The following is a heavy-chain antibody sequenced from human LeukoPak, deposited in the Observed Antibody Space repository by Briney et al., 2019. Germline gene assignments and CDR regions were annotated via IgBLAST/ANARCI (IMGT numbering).Heavy chain of an antibody. CDR3: ARVAVTTFLFDY. CDR2: IYYSGST. Sequence: SETLSLTCSVSGGXISSYYWSWIRQPPGKGLEWIGYIYYSGSTNYNPSLKSRVTISVDTSKNQFSLKVSSVTAADTAVYYCARVAVTTFLFDYWGQGTLVTVSS. V-gene: IGHV4-59*01. CDR1: GGXISSYY. D-gene: IGHD4-17*01. J-gene: IGHJ4*02.